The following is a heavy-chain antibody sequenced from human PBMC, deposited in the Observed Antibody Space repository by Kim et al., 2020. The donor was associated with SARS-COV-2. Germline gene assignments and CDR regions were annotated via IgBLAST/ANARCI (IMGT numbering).Heavy chain of an antibody. CDR1: GGTFSSYA. D-gene: IGHD2-15*01. V-gene: IGHV1-69*13. J-gene: IGHJ6*02. CDR3: AREDHCSGGSCYSPYYYYYYGMDV. CDR2: IIPIFGTA. Sequence: SVKVSCKASGGTFSSYAISWVRQAPGQGLEWMGGIIPIFGTANYAQKFQGRVTITADESTSTAYMELSSLRSEDTAVYYCAREDHCSGGSCYSPYYYYYYGMDVWGQGTTVTVSS.